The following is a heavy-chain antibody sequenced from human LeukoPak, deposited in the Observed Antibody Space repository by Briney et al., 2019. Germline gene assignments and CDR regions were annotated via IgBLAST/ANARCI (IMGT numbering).Heavy chain of an antibody. CDR2: ISAYNGNT. D-gene: IGHD4-17*01. Sequence: VASVKVSCKASGYTFTSYGISWVRQAPGQGLEWMGWISAYNGNTNYAQKLQGRVTMTTDTSTSTAYMELRSLRSDDTAVYYCAREAATVTTRDYYYYYYMDVWGKGTTVTVSS. V-gene: IGHV1-18*01. CDR1: GYTFTSYG. J-gene: IGHJ6*03. CDR3: AREAATVTTRDYYYYYYMDV.